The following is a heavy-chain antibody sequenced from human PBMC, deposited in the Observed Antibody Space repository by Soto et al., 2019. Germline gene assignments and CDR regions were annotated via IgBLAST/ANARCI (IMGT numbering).Heavy chain of an antibody. Sequence: SETLSLTCTVSGGSISSYYWSWIRQPPGKGLEWIGYIYYSGSTYYNPSLKSRVTISVDTSKNQFSLKLSRLRSDDTAVYYCARERNASGGSFLPDYWGQGTLVTVSS. CDR2: IYYSGST. CDR3: ARERNASGGSFLPDY. J-gene: IGHJ4*02. V-gene: IGHV4-59*01. CDR1: GGSISSYY. D-gene: IGHD2-15*01.